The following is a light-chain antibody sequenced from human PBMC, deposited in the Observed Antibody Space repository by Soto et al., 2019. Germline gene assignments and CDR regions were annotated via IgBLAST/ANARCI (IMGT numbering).Light chain of an antibody. CDR3: QQYNNWPLT. Sequence: IAWTHSPPTLSVSPGERDTRSCGASQYIDKNYLAWYQQKPGQAPRLLIYGASTRATGIPARFSGSGSGTEFTLTISSLQSEDFAVYYCQQYNNWPLTFGQGARLEI. J-gene: IGKJ5*01. CDR2: GAS. V-gene: IGKV3-15*01. CDR1: QYIDKN.